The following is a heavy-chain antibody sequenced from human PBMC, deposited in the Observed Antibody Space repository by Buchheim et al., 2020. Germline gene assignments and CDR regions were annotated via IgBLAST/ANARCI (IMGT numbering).Heavy chain of an antibody. Sequence: EVHLLESGGGLLQPGGSLRLSCAASGFTFSTFAMTWVRQAPGKGLGWVASVSGDGGTKWYADSVKGRFTISRDNSKNTVYLQMNSLRPEDSALYYCAKDDILGARKFAYWGRGNL. J-gene: IGHJ4*02. CDR1: GFTFSTFA. CDR2: VSGDGGTK. D-gene: IGHD1-26*01. CDR3: AKDDILGARKFAY. V-gene: IGHV3-23*01.